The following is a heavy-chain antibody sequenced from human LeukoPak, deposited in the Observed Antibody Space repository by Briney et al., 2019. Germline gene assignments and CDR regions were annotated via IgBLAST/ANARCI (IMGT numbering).Heavy chain of an antibody. J-gene: IGHJ4*02. Sequence: PSETLSLTCTVSGGSFSIYYWSWIRQPAGKGLEWIGHIYTSGYTNYNPSLKSRVTMSVDTSKNQFSLKLSSVTAADTAVYYCARGPTTVTRAFDYWGQGTLVTVSS. CDR1: GGSFSIYY. D-gene: IGHD4-17*01. CDR3: ARGPTTVTRAFDY. CDR2: IYTSGYT. V-gene: IGHV4-4*07.